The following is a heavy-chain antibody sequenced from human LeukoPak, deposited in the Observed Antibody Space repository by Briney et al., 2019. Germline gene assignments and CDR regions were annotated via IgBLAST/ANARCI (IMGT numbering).Heavy chain of an antibody. CDR3: ARRYCTNGVCYTDDAFDI. CDR1: GYSFTSYW. CDR2: IYPGDSDT. J-gene: IGHJ3*02. V-gene: IGHV5-51*01. D-gene: IGHD2-8*01. Sequence: GESLKISFKGSGYSFTSYWIGLVRQMPGKGPEWMGIIYPGDSDTRYSPSFQGQVTISADKSIRTAYLQWSSLKASDTDMYYCARRYCTNGVCYTDDAFDIWGQGKMVTVSS.